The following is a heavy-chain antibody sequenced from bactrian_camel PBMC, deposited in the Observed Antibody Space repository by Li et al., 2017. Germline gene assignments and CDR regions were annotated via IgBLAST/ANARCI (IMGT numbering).Heavy chain of an antibody. J-gene: IGHJ4*01. D-gene: IGHD3*01. CDR1: PYRNC. CDR2: IDSFLDA. V-gene: IGHV3S53*01. CDR3: AADPRMERCYGVGEYIY. Sequence: LSLSCAASPYRNCMAWFRQTPEKEREGVAAIDSFLDADYADFARGRFTISRDNGKNTVYLEMNGLKPEDTAMYYRAADPRMERCYGVGEYIYWGQGTQVTVS.